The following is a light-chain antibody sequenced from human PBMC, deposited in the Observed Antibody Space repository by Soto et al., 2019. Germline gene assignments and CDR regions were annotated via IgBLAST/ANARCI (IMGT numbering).Light chain of an antibody. J-gene: IGLJ2*01. V-gene: IGLV3-21*02. CDR3: QVWDSGPDHVV. CDR1: NIGSKS. Sequence: SYKLTQSPSMSVAPGQTATITCWGNNIGSKSVQWYQQKSGQAPVLVVYDDTDRPSGIPERFSGSNSGNTATLTISRVEAEDEADYSCQVWDSGPDHVVFGGGTQLTVL. CDR2: DDT.